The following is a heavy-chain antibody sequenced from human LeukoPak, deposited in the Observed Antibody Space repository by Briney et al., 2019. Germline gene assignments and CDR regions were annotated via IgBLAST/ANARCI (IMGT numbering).Heavy chain of an antibody. CDR3: ARGSYPATPMDV. V-gene: IGHV2-70*11. CDR1: GFSLSTSGMC. Sequence: SGPTLVKPTQTLTLTRTFSGFSLSTSGMCVSWIRQPPGKALEWLARIDWDDDKYYSTSLKTRLTISKDTSKNQVVLTMTNMDPVDAATYYCARGSYPATPMDVWGQGTTVTVSS. CDR2: IDWDDDK. D-gene: IGHD2-15*01. J-gene: IGHJ6*02.